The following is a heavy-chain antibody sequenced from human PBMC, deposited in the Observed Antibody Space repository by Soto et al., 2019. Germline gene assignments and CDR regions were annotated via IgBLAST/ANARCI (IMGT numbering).Heavy chain of an antibody. Sequence: PGGSLRLSCAASGFTFSSYGMHWVRQAPGKGLEWVAVIWYDGSNKYYADSVKGRFTISRDNSKNTLYLQMNSLRAEDTAVYYCARDIEYSSSSQLDYWGQVTLFTVSS. V-gene: IGHV3-33*01. J-gene: IGHJ4*02. CDR1: GFTFSSYG. D-gene: IGHD6-6*01. CDR3: ARDIEYSSSSQLDY. CDR2: IWYDGSNK.